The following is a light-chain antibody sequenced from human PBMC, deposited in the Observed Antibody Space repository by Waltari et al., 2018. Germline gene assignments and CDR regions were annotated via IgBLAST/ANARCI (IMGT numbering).Light chain of an antibody. CDR1: QSTGNY. J-gene: IGKJ1*01. CDR3: QQSSSIPWT. Sequence: DIQMTQPPSPLLAVVGARITITCRASQSTGNYLNWYQKKPGKAPKLLIYLASRLQSGVPSRFSGSGSGTDFTLTISSLQPEDFATYYCQQSSSIPWTFGQGTKVEI. V-gene: IGKV1-39*01. CDR2: LAS.